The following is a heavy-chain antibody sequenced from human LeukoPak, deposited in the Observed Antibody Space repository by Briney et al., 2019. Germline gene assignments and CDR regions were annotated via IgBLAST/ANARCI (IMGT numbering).Heavy chain of an antibody. J-gene: IGHJ4*02. CDR2: IKQDGSEK. CDR1: GFTFSSYW. CDR3: ASWWGDHSSIFDY. Sequence: QVGGSLRLSCAASGFTFSSYWMSWVRQAPGKGLEWVANIKQDGSEKYYVDSVKGRFTISRDNAKNSLYLQMNSLRAEDTAVYYCASWWGDHSSIFDYWGQGTLVTVSS. V-gene: IGHV3-7*01. D-gene: IGHD4-11*01.